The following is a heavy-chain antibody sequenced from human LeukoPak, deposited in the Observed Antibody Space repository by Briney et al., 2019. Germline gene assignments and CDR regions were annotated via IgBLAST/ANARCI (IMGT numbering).Heavy chain of an antibody. J-gene: IGHJ5*02. CDR1: GGSISSYY. Sequence: SETLSLTCTVSGGSISSYYWSWIRQPPGKGLECIGYIYYSGSTNYNPSLKSRVTISVDTSKNQFSLKLSSVTAADTAVYYCARGQWRELNNWFDPWGQGTLVTVSS. CDR3: ARGQWRELNNWFDP. CDR2: IYYSGST. V-gene: IGHV4-59*01. D-gene: IGHD3-10*01.